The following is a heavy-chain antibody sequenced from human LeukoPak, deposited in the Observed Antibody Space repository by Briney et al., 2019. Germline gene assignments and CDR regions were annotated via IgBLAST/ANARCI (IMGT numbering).Heavy chain of an antibody. D-gene: IGHD3-22*01. V-gene: IGHV4-59*08. J-gene: IGHJ5*02. CDR2: IYYSGST. CDR3: ARGPYYYYDSTGSFDP. CDR1: GGSISSYY. Sequence: SETLSLTCTVSGGSISSYYWSWIRQPPRKGLEWIEYIYYSGSTNYNPSLKSRVTISVDTSKNQFSLKLSSVTAADTAVYYCARGPYYYYDSTGSFDPWGQGTLFTVSS.